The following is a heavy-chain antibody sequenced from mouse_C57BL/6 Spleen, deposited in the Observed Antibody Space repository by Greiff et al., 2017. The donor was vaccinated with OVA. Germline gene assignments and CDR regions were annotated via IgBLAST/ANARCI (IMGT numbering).Heavy chain of an antibody. V-gene: IGHV5-9*01. CDR3: ANYDYDDARFAY. D-gene: IGHD2-4*01. J-gene: IGHJ3*01. CDR2: ISGGGGNT. Sequence: EVKLMESGGGLVKPGGSLKLSCAASGFTFSSYTMSWVRQTPEKRLEWVATISGGGGNTYYPDSVKGRFTISRDNAKNTLYLQMSSLRSEDTALYYCANYDYDDARFAYWGQGTLVTVSA. CDR1: GFTFSSYT.